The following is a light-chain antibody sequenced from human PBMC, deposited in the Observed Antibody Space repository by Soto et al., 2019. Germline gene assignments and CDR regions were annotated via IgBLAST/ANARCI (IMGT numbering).Light chain of an antibody. Sequence: EIVLTQSPATLSLSPGERATLSCRASQSINRYLAWYQQKPGQAPRLLIYDASNRATGIPARFSGNGSGTDFTLTISSLDPEDFAVYYCQQRSNWPPTLTFGGGTKVEI. V-gene: IGKV3-11*01. CDR2: DAS. CDR3: QQRSNWPPTLT. CDR1: QSINRY. J-gene: IGKJ4*01.